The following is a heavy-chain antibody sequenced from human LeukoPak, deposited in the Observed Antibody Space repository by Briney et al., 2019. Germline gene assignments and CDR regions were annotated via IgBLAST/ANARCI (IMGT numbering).Heavy chain of an antibody. CDR1: GGTFSSYA. D-gene: IGHD3-22*01. V-gene: IGHV1-69*04. CDR2: IIPILGIA. CDR3: ARDLNRIHSGLNAFDI. Sequence: GASVKVSCKASGGTFSSYAISWVRQAPGQGLEWVGRIIPILGIANYAQKFQGRVTITADKSTSTAYMELSSLRSEDTAVYYCARDLNRIHSGLNAFDIWGRGTMVTVSP. J-gene: IGHJ3*02.